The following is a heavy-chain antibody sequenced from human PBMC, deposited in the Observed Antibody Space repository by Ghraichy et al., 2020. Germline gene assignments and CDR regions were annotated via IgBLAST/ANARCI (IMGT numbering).Heavy chain of an antibody. CDR3: ARVRAYYDSSGYYYPRRDAFDI. CDR1: GFTFSSYW. D-gene: IGHD3-22*01. J-gene: IGHJ3*02. CDR2: INSDGSST. Sequence: LSLTCAASGFTFSSYWMHWVRQAPGKGLVWVSRINSDGSSTSYADSVKGRFTISRDNAKNTLYLQMNSLRAEDTAVYYCARVRAYYDSSGYYYPRRDAFDIWGQGTMVTVSS. V-gene: IGHV3-74*01.